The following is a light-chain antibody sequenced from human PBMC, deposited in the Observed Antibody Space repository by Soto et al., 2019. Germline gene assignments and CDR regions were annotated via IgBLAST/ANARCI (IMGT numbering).Light chain of an antibody. CDR3: QQYDNFPLT. V-gene: IGKV1-33*01. CDR1: QDIKNY. CDR2: DAS. Sequence: DIQMTQSPSSLSASVGARVTITCQASQDIKNYLNWYQQKPGKAPNLLISDASNKEIGVPSRFSGSGSGTDFTFTISSLQTEDIATYYCQQYDNFPLTFGGGTKVDIK. J-gene: IGKJ4*01.